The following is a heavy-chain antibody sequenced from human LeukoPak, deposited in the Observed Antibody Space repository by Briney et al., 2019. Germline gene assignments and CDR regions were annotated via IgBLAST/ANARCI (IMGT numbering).Heavy chain of an antibody. CDR1: GFTFSSYG. J-gene: IGHJ6*03. CDR3: AKESHHIAAAGYYYYMDV. Sequence: GGSLRLSCAASGFTFSSYGMHWVRQAPGKGLEWVAFIRYDGSNKYYADSVKGRFTISRDNSKNTLYLQMNSLRAEDTAVYYCAKESHHIAAAGYYYYMDVWGKGTTVTVSS. V-gene: IGHV3-30*02. CDR2: IRYDGSNK. D-gene: IGHD6-13*01.